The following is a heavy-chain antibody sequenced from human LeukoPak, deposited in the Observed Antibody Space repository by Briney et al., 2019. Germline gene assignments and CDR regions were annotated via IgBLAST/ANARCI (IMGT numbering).Heavy chain of an antibody. D-gene: IGHD5-24*01. Sequence: ASVKVSCKASGYTFTSYDINWVRQATGQGLEWMGWMNPNSGNTGYAQKFQGRVTMTMNTSISTAYMELSSLRSEDTAVYYCARRYRRDGYNLLGYWGQGTLVTVSS. CDR2: MNPNSGNT. J-gene: IGHJ4*02. V-gene: IGHV1-8*01. CDR3: ARRYRRDGYNLLGY. CDR1: GYTFTSYD.